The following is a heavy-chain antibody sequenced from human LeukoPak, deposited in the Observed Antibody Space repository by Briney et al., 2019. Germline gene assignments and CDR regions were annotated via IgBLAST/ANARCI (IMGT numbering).Heavy chain of an antibody. D-gene: IGHD2-2*01. CDR1: GGSISSYY. Sequence: SETLSLTCTVSGGSISSYYWSWIRQPAGKGLEWIGRIYTSGSTNYNPSLKSRVTMSVDTSKNQFSLKLSSVTAADTAVYYCARETLLYCSSTSCYWFDPWGQGTLVTVSS. CDR2: IYTSGST. CDR3: ARETLLYCSSTSCYWFDP. J-gene: IGHJ5*02. V-gene: IGHV4-4*07.